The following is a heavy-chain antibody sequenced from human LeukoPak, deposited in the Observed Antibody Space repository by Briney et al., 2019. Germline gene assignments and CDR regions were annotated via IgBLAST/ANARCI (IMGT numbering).Heavy chain of an antibody. Sequence: GGSLRLSCAASGFTFSSYWMSWVRQAPGKGLEWVANIKQDGSEKYYVDSVKGRFTISRDNAKNSLYLRMNSLRAEDTAVYYCAREDGDYAMVRFQHWGQGTLVTVSS. V-gene: IGHV3-7*03. CDR1: GFTFSSYW. CDR3: AREDGDYAMVRFQH. CDR2: IKQDGSEK. D-gene: IGHD4-17*01. J-gene: IGHJ1*01.